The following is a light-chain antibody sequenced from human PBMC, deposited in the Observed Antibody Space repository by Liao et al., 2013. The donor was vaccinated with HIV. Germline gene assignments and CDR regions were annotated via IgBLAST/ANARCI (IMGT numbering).Light chain of an antibody. CDR3: QVWDVSEV. Sequence: SYVLTQPPSVSVAPGKTASISCGGNNIGSKGVNWYQRKPGQAPVLVIYYDTDRPSGIPERFSASNSGNTATLTISRVEAGDEADYYCQVWDVSEVFGGGTKLTVL. J-gene: IGLJ3*02. V-gene: IGLV3-21*04. CDR2: YDT. CDR1: NIGSKG.